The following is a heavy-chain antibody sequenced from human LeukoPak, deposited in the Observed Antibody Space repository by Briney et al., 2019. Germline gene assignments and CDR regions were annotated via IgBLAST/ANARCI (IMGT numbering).Heavy chain of an antibody. V-gene: IGHV3-11*05. D-gene: IGHD4-23*01. CDR1: GFTFSWYW. CDR2: ISSGSTYT. J-gene: IGHJ4*02. Sequence: GGPLRLSCAASGFTFSWYWMDWIRQAPGKRREGVSYISSGSTYTNYADSVEGRFTIYRDNAKNALYLQMNSLRAEDTAVYYCARGAYGGDYFDYWGQGTLVTVSS. CDR3: ARGAYGGDYFDY.